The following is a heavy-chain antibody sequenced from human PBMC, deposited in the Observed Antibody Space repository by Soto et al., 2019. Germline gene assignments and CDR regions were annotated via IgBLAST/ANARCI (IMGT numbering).Heavy chain of an antibody. V-gene: IGHV4-34*01. CDR3: ASERGNYTYDGLDV. J-gene: IGHJ6*02. CDR2: INHSGGT. Sequence: QVQLQQWGAGLLKPSETLSLTCAVSGGSFSDYHWSWLRQPPGKGLEWIGEINHSGGTNYNRSLKRRVTRSVDTSKNQCSLRLSAVTAADTAVYYYASERGNYTYDGLDVSDQGTKATVSS. D-gene: IGHD1-1*01. CDR1: GGSFSDYH.